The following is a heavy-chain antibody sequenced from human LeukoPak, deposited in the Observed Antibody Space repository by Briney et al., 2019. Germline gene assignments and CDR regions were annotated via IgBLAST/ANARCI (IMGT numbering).Heavy chain of an antibody. CDR1: GFTASSNY. Sequence: GGSLRLSCAASGFTASSNYMSWVRQGPGKGLEWVSVIYSGGSTYYADSVKGRFTISRDNSKNTLYLQMNSLRAEDTAVYYCARADYGDYFDYWGQGTLVTVSS. V-gene: IGHV3-66*01. J-gene: IGHJ4*02. D-gene: IGHD3-16*01. CDR2: IYSGGST. CDR3: ARADYGDYFDY.